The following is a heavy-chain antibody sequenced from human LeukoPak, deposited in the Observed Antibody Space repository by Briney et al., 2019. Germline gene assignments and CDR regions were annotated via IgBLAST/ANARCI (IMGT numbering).Heavy chain of an antibody. CDR3: ARAAGGSYFVNWFDP. V-gene: IGHV3-48*04. D-gene: IGHD1-26*01. CDR1: GFTFSSYS. Sequence: GGSLRLSCAASGFTFSSYSMNWVRQAPGKGLEWVSYISSSSSTIYYADSVKGRFTISRDNAKNSLYLQMNSLRAEDTAVYYCARAAGGSYFVNWFDPWGQGTLVTVSS. CDR2: ISSSSSTI. J-gene: IGHJ5*02.